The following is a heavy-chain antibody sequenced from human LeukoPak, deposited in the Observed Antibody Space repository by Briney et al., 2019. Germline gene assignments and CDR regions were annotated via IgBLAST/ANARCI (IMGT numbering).Heavy chain of an antibody. CDR3: ARATYYYDSSGYYPLDDY. CDR1: GFTFSSYG. CDR2: ISYDGSNK. J-gene: IGHJ4*02. D-gene: IGHD3-22*01. V-gene: IGHV3-30*03. Sequence: PGGSLRLSCAASGFTFSSYGMHWVRQAPGKGLEWVAVISYDGSNKYYADSVKGRFTISRDNSKNTLYLQMNSLRAEDTAVYYCARATYYYDSSGYYPLDDYWGQGTLVTVSS.